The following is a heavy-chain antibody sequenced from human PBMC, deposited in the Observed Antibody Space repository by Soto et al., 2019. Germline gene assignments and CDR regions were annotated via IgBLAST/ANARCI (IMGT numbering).Heavy chain of an antibody. D-gene: IGHD2-2*01. CDR1: GYSFTSYW. CDR3: ASSKKIVVPAAEYYYYGMDV. J-gene: IGHJ6*02. V-gene: IGHV5-51*01. Sequence: GESLKISCKGSGYSFTSYWIGWVRQMPGKGLEWMGIIYPGDSDTRYSPSFQGQVTISADKSISTAYLQWSSLKASDTAMYYCASSKKIVVPAAEYYYYGMDVWGQGTTVT. CDR2: IYPGDSDT.